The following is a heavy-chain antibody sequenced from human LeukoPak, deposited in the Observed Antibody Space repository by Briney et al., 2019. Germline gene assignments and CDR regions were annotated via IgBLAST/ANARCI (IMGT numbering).Heavy chain of an antibody. D-gene: IGHD3-22*01. CDR1: GFSLSTSGVG. Sequence: SGPTLVNPTQTLTLTCTFSGFSLSTSGVGITWIRQPPGKALEWLGIIYWDDDKRYSASLKNRLTITQATSKNQVVLTMTNMAPVDTGTYFCAHGDDSRGYLSAEYIQRWGQGTLVIVSS. J-gene: IGHJ1*01. CDR3: AHGDDSRGYLSAEYIQR. V-gene: IGHV2-5*02. CDR2: IYWDDDK.